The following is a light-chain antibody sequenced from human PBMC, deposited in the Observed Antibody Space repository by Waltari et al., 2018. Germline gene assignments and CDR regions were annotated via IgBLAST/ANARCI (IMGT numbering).Light chain of an antibody. V-gene: IGKV1-27*01. CDR2: AAS. Sequence: DIQMTQSPSSLPASVGDRVRITCRASQGISIYLAWYQQKPGKVPKRLIYAASTLQSGVPSRFSGSGSGTDFTLTISSLQPDDVATYYCQNYNSAPRTFGQGTKVEIK. CDR1: QGISIY. CDR3: QNYNSAPRT. J-gene: IGKJ1*01.